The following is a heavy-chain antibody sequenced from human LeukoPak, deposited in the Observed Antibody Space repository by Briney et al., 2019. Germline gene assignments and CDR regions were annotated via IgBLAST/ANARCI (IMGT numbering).Heavy chain of an antibody. CDR2: ISGSGGST. J-gene: IGHJ6*03. Sequence: RTGGSLRLSCAASGFTFSDYYMSWVRQAPGKGLEWVSAISGSGGSTYYADSVKGRFTISRDNSKNTLYLQLNSLRAGDTAVYYCAKGYCSGGSCYSYYMDVWGKGTTVTVSS. CDR1: GFTFSDYY. V-gene: IGHV3-23*01. D-gene: IGHD2-15*01. CDR3: AKGYCSGGSCYSYYMDV.